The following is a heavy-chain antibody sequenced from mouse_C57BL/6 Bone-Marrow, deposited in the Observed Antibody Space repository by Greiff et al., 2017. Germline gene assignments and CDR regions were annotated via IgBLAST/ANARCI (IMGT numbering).Heavy chain of an antibody. V-gene: IGHV1-81*01. CDR1: GYTFTSYG. D-gene: IGHD1-1*01. CDR2: IYPRSGNT. J-gene: IGHJ3*01. Sequence: QVHVKQSGAELARPGASVKLSCKASGYTFTSYGISWVKPRTGQGLEWIGEIYPRSGNTYYNEKFKGKATLTADKSSSTAYMELRSLTSEDSAVYFCAREFSDYYGSSWFAYWGQGTLVTVSA. CDR3: AREFSDYYGSSWFAY.